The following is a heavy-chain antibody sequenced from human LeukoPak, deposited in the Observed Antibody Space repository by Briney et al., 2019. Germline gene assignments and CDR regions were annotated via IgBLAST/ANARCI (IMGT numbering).Heavy chain of an antibody. D-gene: IGHD3-22*01. CDR1: GFTFFSYT. Sequence: PGGSLRLSCAASGFTFFSYTMNWVRQAPGKGLEWVSYISSSSSTIYYADSVKGRFTISRDNAKNSLYLQMNSLRAEDTAVYYCARDPGHADYYDSSGYYSHFDYWGQGTLVTVSS. J-gene: IGHJ4*02. CDR2: ISSSSSTI. V-gene: IGHV3-48*01. CDR3: ARDPGHADYYDSSGYYSHFDY.